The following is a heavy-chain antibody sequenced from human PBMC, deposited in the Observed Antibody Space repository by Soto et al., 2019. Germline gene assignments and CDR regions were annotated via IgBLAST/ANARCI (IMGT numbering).Heavy chain of an antibody. V-gene: IGHV4-31*03. CDR1: GGSISSGGYY. CDR3: ARDGPRYYYGMDV. CDR2: IYYSGST. J-gene: IGHJ6*02. Sequence: QVQLQESGPGLVKPSQTLSLTCTVSGGSISSGGYYWSWIRQHPGKGLEWIGYIYYSGSTYYNPSLKSRVTISVDTSKNQCSLKLSSVTAADTAVYYCARDGPRYYYGMDVWGQGTTVTVSS.